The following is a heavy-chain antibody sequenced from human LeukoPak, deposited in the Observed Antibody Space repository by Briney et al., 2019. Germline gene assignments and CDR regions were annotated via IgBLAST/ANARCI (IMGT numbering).Heavy chain of an antibody. CDR3: AKDVMGCSGGSCYSAHDY. D-gene: IGHD2-15*01. CDR2: ISGSGCST. Sequence: GSLRLSCAASGFTFSSYAMSWVRPTSGKGLALVSGISGSGCSTYYADSVKGRFTISRDNSKNTLYLQMNSLTAEDTAVYYCAKDVMGCSGGSCYSAHDYWGQGTLVSVSS. V-gene: IGHV3-23*01. J-gene: IGHJ4*02. CDR1: GFTFSSYA.